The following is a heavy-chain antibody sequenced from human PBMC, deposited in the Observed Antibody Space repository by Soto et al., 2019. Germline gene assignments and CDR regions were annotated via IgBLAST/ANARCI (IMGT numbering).Heavy chain of an antibody. CDR2: ISPNSEKT. D-gene: IGHD3-22*01. CDR1: GYTFSNFG. V-gene: IGHV1-18*01. Sequence: ASVKVSCKASGYTFSNFGISWVRQAPGEGLEWMGWISPNSEKTKIAQRFQGRVTMTTDISTSTSYLELRGLTSDDTAVYYCARDDSSGPGRFDPWGQGTLVTVSS. CDR3: ARDDSSGPGRFDP. J-gene: IGHJ5*02.